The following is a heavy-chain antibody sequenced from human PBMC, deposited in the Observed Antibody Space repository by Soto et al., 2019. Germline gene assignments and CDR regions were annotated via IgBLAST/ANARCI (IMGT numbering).Heavy chain of an antibody. J-gene: IGHJ4*02. Sequence: PSETLSLTCTVSGGSIRTSNHYWNWIRQLPGKGLEWIGYIYYSGSTHYNPSLRSRVTISVDTSQNQFSLKMTAVTAADTAVYFCASSQTDLKFYFDNWGQGALVTVST. V-gene: IGHV4-31*03. CDR2: IYYSGST. CDR3: ASSQTDLKFYFDN. CDR1: GGSIRTSNHY.